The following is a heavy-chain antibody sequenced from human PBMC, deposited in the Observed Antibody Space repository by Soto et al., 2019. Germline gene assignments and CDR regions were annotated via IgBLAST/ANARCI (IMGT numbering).Heavy chain of an antibody. CDR3: AKEKGETYSFDY. V-gene: IGHV3-43*01. CDR1: GFTFDDFT. Sequence: PGGSLRLSCAASGFTFDDFTMHWVRQPPGKGLEWVSFTSWNGGSTDYADSVKGRFTISRDNSKNSLFLQRNSLETEDTALYYCAKEKGETYSFDYWGQGTLATVSS. CDR2: TSWNGGST. J-gene: IGHJ4*02. D-gene: IGHD2-15*01.